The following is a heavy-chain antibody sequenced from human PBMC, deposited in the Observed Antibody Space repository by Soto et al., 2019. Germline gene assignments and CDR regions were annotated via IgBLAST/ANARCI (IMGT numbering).Heavy chain of an antibody. CDR2: IKQDGSEK. CDR3: AKSPLGYCSGGSCYPPHYFDY. Sequence: PGGSLRLSCAASGFTFSSYWMSWVRQAPGKGLEWVANIKQDGSEKYYVDSVKGRFTISRDNSKNTLYLQMNSLRAEDTAVYYCAKSPLGYCSGGSCYPPHYFDYWGQGTLVTVSS. J-gene: IGHJ4*02. V-gene: IGHV3-7*03. D-gene: IGHD2-15*01. CDR1: GFTFSSYW.